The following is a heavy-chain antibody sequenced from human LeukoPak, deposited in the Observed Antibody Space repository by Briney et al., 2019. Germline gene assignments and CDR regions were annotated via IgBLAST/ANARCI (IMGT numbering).Heavy chain of an antibody. Sequence: GGSLRLSCAASGFTFSTYNMNWVRQAPGKGLEWVSSITSTSSYMYYADSVKGRFTISRDNAQNSLYLHMNSLRAEDTAVYYCARHKSEPLDAFDIWGQGTMVTVSS. J-gene: IGHJ3*02. V-gene: IGHV3-21*01. CDR3: ARHKSEPLDAFDI. CDR1: GFTFSTYN. CDR2: ITSTSSYM.